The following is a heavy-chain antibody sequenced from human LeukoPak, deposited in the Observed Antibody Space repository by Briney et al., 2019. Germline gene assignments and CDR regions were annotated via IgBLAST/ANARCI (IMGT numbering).Heavy chain of an antibody. CDR2: IYHSGST. CDR1: GGSISSSNW. Sequence: AETLSLTCAVSGGSISSSNWLTGVRQPPGKGLEWIGEIYHSGSTNYNPSLKSRVTISVDKSKNQFSLKLSSVTAADTAVYYCARDPRDGYAFDYWGQGTLVTVSS. D-gene: IGHD5-24*01. V-gene: IGHV4-4*02. CDR3: ARDPRDGYAFDY. J-gene: IGHJ4*02.